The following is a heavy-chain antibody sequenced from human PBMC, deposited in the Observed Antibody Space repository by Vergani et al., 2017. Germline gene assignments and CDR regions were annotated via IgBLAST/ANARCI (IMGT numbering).Heavy chain of an antibody. V-gene: IGHV4-59*01. D-gene: IGHD3-10*01. CDR1: GGSISSYY. CDR3: ARGLTMVRGVTNSYYYGMDV. J-gene: IGHJ6*01. CDR2: IFYSGST. Sequence: QVQLQESGPGLVKPSETLYLTCTVSGGSISSYYLRWIRQPPGKGLEWNGYIFYSGSTNYNPSLKRRVTIAVDTSKNHFSLELISVTAADPAVYYCARGLTMVRGVTNSYYYGMDVWGQGSTVTV.